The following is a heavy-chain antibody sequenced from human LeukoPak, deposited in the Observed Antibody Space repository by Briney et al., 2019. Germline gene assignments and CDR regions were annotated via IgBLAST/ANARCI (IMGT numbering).Heavy chain of an antibody. CDR1: GDGFTRHT. CDR2: IRSGSDYI. Sequence: QSGGSLRLSCVGSGDGFTRHTMNWVRRAPGKGLEWISYIRSGSDYIYYADSVKGRFTVSRDNARTSVYLQMNSLTAEDTALYYCAKTASLVTTWSFDYWGQGTLVTVSS. V-gene: IGHV3-48*01. CDR3: AKTASLVTTWSFDY. J-gene: IGHJ4*02. D-gene: IGHD4-17*01.